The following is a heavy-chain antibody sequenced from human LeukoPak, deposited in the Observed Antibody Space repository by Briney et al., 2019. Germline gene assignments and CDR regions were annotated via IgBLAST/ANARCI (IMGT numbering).Heavy chain of an antibody. CDR2: ISGSGGST. CDR1: GFTFSSYA. D-gene: IGHD3-3*01. Sequence: GGSLRLSCAASGFTFSSYAMSWVRQAPGKGLEGVSGISGSGGSTYYADSVKGRFTISRDNSKNTLYLQMNSLRAEDTAVYYCARDPPRTEIFGVVTGDYWGQGTLVTVSS. CDR3: ARDPPRTEIFGVVTGDY. V-gene: IGHV3-23*01. J-gene: IGHJ4*02.